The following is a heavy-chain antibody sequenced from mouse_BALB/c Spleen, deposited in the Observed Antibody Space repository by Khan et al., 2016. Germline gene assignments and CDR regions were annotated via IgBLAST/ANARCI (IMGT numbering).Heavy chain of an antibody. Sequence: EVQLQESGPGLVKPSQSLSLTCTVTGYSITSDYAWNWIRQFPGNKLEWMGYISYSGTTTYNPSLKSRISITRDTSKNQLFLQLNSVTTEDTATYYCARWLDAMDYWGQGTSVTVSS. CDR2: ISYSGTT. D-gene: IGHD2-2*01. J-gene: IGHJ4*01. V-gene: IGHV3-2*02. CDR3: ARWLDAMDY. CDR1: GYSITSDYA.